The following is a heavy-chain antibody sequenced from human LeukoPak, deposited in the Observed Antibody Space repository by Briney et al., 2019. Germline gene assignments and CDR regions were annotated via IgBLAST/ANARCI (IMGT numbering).Heavy chain of an antibody. CDR1: GFTVSSNY. Sequence: IQPGGSLRLSCAASGFTVSSNYMSWVRQAPGKGLEWVSVIYSGGSTYYADSVKGRFTISRDNSKNTLYLQMNSLRAEDTAVYYCAIPIREYSYGYRDYWGQGTLVTVSS. J-gene: IGHJ4*02. CDR3: AIPIREYSYGYRDY. CDR2: IYSGGST. V-gene: IGHV3-53*01. D-gene: IGHD5-18*01.